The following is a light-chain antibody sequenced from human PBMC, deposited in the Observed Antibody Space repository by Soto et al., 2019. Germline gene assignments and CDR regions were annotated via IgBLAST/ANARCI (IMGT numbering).Light chain of an antibody. V-gene: IGLV2-14*03. CDR1: SSDVGGYNY. Sequence: QSALTQPASVSGSPGQSINISCTGTSSDVGGYNYVSWYQHHPGKAPKLIIYDVSNRPSGVSNPFSGSKSGNTASLTISGFQPEDEADYYCSSYTTSNTRQIVFGTGTKVTVL. J-gene: IGLJ1*01. CDR2: DVS. CDR3: SSYTTSNTRQIV.